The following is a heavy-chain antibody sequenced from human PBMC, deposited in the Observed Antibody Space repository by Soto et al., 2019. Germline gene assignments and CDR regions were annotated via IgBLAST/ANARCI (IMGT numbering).Heavy chain of an antibody. J-gene: IGHJ4*02. CDR1: GYTFTSYG. CDR3: ARGPTDYYDNSANYFLDY. Sequence: GASVKVSCKASGYTFTSYGISWVRQAPGQGLERIGWISAYNGNTNYAQKLQGRVTMTTDTTTNTAYMELRNLRSDDTAVYYCARGPTDYYDNSANYFLDYWGQGTLVTVSS. CDR2: ISAYNGNT. D-gene: IGHD3-22*01. V-gene: IGHV1-18*01.